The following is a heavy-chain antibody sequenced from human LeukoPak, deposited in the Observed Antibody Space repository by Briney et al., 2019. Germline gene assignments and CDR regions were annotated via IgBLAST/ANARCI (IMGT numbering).Heavy chain of an antibody. Sequence: QPGGSLRLSCAASGFTFSSYEMNWVRQAPGKGLEWVSYISSSGSTIYYADSVKGRFTISRDNAKNSLYLQMNSLRAEDTAVYYCAREGDSSSAFDYWGQGTLVTVSS. CDR3: AREGDSSSAFDY. CDR1: GFTFSSYE. J-gene: IGHJ4*02. V-gene: IGHV3-48*03. CDR2: ISSSGSTI. D-gene: IGHD6-6*01.